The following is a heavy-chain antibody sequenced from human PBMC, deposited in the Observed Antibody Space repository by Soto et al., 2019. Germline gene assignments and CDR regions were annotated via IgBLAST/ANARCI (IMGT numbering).Heavy chain of an antibody. CDR1: GGSFSGYY. J-gene: IGHJ4*02. Sequence: LSLTCAVYGGSFSGYYWSWIRQPPGKGLEWIGEISHSGSTNYNPSLKSRVTISVDTSKNQFSLKLSSVTAADTAVYYCARALQDYFDYWGQGTLVTVSS. CDR2: ISHSGST. V-gene: IGHV4-34*01. CDR3: ARALQDYFDY.